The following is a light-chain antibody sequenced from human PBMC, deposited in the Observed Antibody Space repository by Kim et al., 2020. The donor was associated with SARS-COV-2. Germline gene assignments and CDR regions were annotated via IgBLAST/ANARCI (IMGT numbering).Light chain of an antibody. CDR3: ISYAGNDNMV. J-gene: IGLJ3*02. CDR1: SSDVGAYNF. CDR2: DVS. V-gene: IGLV2-8*01. Sequence: QSALTQPPSASGSPGQSVIFSCTGTSSDVGAYNFVSWYQQHPGKAPKLILHDVSERPSGVSDRFSGSKSGNTASLTVSGLLPDDEAAYFCISYAGNDNMVIGGETQLTVL.